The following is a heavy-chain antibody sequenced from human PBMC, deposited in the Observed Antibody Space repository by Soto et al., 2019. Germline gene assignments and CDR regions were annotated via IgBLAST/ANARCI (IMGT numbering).Heavy chain of an antibody. Sequence: GESLKISCKGSGYSFTSYWIGWVRQMPGKGLEWMGIIYPGDSDTRYSPSFQGQVTISADKSISTAYLQWSSLKASDTAMYYCAREITYYYDSSGYLQTPFDYWGQGTTVTVSS. V-gene: IGHV5-51*01. D-gene: IGHD3-22*01. CDR2: IYPGDSDT. CDR1: GYSFTSYW. CDR3: AREITYYYDSSGYLQTPFDY. J-gene: IGHJ4*03.